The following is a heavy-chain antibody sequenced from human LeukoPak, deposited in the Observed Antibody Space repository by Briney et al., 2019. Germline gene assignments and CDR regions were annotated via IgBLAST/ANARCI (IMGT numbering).Heavy chain of an antibody. Sequence: GGSLRLSCAASGFSFSTYWMSWVRQAPGKGLEWVANIRPDGSEIYYGDSVKGRFTISRDNAKNSLYLQMNSLRAEDTAVYYCARVETTVTPWVDYWGQGTLVTVSS. V-gene: IGHV3-7*01. CDR1: GFSFSTYW. CDR3: ARVETTVTPWVDY. D-gene: IGHD4-17*01. J-gene: IGHJ4*02. CDR2: IRPDGSEI.